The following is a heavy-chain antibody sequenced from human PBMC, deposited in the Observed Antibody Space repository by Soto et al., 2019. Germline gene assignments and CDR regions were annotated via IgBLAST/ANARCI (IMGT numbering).Heavy chain of an antibody. CDR3: AKVSYCSSTSCYVPSYNWFDP. Sequence: GGSLRLSCAASGFTFSSYAMGWVRQAPGKGLEWVSAISGSGGSTYYADSVKGRFTISRDNSKNTLYLQMNSLRAEDTAVYYCAKVSYCSSTSCYVPSYNWFDPWGQGTLVTVSS. CDR1: GFTFSSYA. D-gene: IGHD2-2*01. V-gene: IGHV3-23*01. J-gene: IGHJ5*02. CDR2: ISGSGGST.